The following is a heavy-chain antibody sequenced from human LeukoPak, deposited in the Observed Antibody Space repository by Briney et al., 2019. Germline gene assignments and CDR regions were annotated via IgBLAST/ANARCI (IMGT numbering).Heavy chain of an antibody. V-gene: IGHV3-7*01. J-gene: IGHJ5*01. CDR1: GFTFSSYA. D-gene: IGHD6-13*01. Sequence: PGGSLRLSCAASGFTFSSYAMSWVRQAPGKGLEWVANIKQDGREKYYADSVRGRFTISRDDGKKSLYLQMDSLRVDDTAVYYCAGERPSSSWYDFWGQGTLVTVSS. CDR2: IKQDGREK. CDR3: AGERPSSSWYDF.